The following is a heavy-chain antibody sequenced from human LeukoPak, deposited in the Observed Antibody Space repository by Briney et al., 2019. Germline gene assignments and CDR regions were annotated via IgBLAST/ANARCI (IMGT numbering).Heavy chain of an antibody. CDR1: GYTFTVYY. D-gene: IGHD2-15*01. CDR3: ARAHRXYXSGXSCYIIWFNP. J-gene: IGHJ5*02. V-gene: IGHV1-2*02. CDR2: INPNSGGT. Sequence: ASVTVSCKASGYTFTVYYMHWVRQAPGQGREWMGWINPNSGGTNYAQKFQGRVTMTRDTSISTAYMELSRLRSDDTAVYYCARAHRXYXSGXSCYIIWFNPWGQGTLVTVSS.